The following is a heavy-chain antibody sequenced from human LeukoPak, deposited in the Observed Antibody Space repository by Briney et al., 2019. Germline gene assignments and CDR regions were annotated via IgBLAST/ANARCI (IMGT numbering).Heavy chain of an antibody. V-gene: IGHV1-69*04. D-gene: IGHD4-23*01. Sequence: WAKILFKASGGSFISNAISRGRREAGQGVGWRGRIIPIFGIAHYAQKFQRRLTIPADKSTSTAYIQLSSLTSEDTAVYYCARDPLPTVVTWGAFHIWGQGTLVTVSS. CDR2: IIPIFGIA. J-gene: IGHJ3*02. CDR1: GGSFISNA. CDR3: ARDPLPTVVTWGAFHI.